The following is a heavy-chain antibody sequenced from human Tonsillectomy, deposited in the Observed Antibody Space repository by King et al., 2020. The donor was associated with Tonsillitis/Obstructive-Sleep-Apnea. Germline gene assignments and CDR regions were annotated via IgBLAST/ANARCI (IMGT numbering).Heavy chain of an antibody. J-gene: IGHJ4*02. Sequence: QLVQSGAEVKKPGASVKISCKASGYTFTSYYIHWVRQAPGQGLEWMGIINPSGGSTSYAQKFQGRVTKTRDTSTSTVYMELSSLRSEDTAVYYCARPPGGFWSGYSRAPLGYWGQGTLVTVSS. D-gene: IGHD3-3*01. V-gene: IGHV1-46*01. CDR1: GYTFTSYY. CDR3: ARPPGGFWSGYSRAPLGY. CDR2: INPSGGST.